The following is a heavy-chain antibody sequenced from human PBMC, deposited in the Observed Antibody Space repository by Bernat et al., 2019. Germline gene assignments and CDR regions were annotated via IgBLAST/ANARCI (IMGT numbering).Heavy chain of an antibody. CDR3: ARSVIAMRYYFDY. J-gene: IGHJ4*02. CDR2: IYSGGST. CDR1: GFTVSSNY. V-gene: IGHV3-53*01. D-gene: IGHD2-21*01. Sequence: VQLVESGGGLIQPGGSLRLSCAASGFTVSSNYMSWVRQAPGKGLEWVSVIYSGGSTYYADSVKGRFTISRDNSKNTLYLQMNSLRAEDTAVYYCARSVIAMRYYFDYWGQGTLVTVSS.